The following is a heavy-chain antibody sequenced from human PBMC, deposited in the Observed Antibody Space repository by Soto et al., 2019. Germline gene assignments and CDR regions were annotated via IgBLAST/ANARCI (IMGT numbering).Heavy chain of an antibody. CDR3: AKQWQGFQQLRFTDF. CDR2: ISGDGGAT. V-gene: IGHV3-23*01. Sequence: GGSLRLSCAASGFAFSSFAMSWVRQAPGKGLEWVSAISGDGGATFYADSVNGRFTISRDNSEKTLYLQMTSLRAEDTAVYYCAKQWQGFQQLRFTDFWGHGTLVTVS. CDR1: GFAFSSFA. J-gene: IGHJ4*01. D-gene: IGHD3-3*01.